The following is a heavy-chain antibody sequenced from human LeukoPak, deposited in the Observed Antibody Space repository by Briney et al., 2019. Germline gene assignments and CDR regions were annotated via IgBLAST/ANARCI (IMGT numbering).Heavy chain of an antibody. CDR3: ASDRLRFFDWCY. CDR2: IYYSGST. D-gene: IGHD3-9*01. V-gene: IGHV4-39*01. Sequence: SETLSLTCTVSGGSISSSSYYWGWIRQPPGKGLEWIGSIYYSGSTYYNPSLKSRVTTSVDTSKNQFSLKLSSVTAADTAVYYCASDRLRFFDWCYWGQGTLVTVSS. CDR1: GGSISSSSYY. J-gene: IGHJ4*02.